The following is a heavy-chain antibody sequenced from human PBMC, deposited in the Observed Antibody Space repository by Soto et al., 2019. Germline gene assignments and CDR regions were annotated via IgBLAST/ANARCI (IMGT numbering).Heavy chain of an antibody. CDR2: IYSTGTT. Sequence: EVQLVESGGGLIQPGGSLKLSCAASGFTVGNNYMSWVRQAPGKGLEWVSLIYSTGTTKYADSVKGRFTVSRDNAKNTLYLQMKRLSAEDTAVYYCAKDGRGSGCHYNSFGYWGQGTLVTVSS. J-gene: IGHJ4*02. CDR3: AKDGRGSGCHYNSFGY. V-gene: IGHV3-53*01. D-gene: IGHD3-10*01. CDR1: GFTVGNNY.